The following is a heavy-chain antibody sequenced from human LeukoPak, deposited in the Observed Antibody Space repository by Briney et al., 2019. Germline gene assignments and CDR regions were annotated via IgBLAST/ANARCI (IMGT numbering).Heavy chain of an antibody. CDR3: ARQTSGYDRPFDY. D-gene: IGHD5-12*01. V-gene: IGHV5-51*01. CDR1: GYGFTSYW. Sequence: GESLKISCKGSGYGFTSYWIGWVRQMPGKGLEWMGIIYSGDSDTRYSTPFQGQVTISTDKSISTAYLQWSRLKAADTAMYYCARQTSGYDRPFDYWGQGTLVTVSS. CDR2: IYSGDSDT. J-gene: IGHJ4*02.